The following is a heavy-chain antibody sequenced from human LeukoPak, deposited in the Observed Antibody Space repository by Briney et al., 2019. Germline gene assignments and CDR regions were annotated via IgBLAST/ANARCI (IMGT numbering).Heavy chain of an antibody. Sequence: SETLSLTCTVSGGSISSGGYYWSWIRQHPGKGLEWIGYIYYSGSTYYNPSLKSRVTISVDTSKDQFSLKLSSVTAADTAVYYCARDGAVTGDLSWGQGTLVTVSS. CDR1: GGSISSGGYY. CDR3: ARDGAVTGDLS. J-gene: IGHJ4*02. V-gene: IGHV4-31*03. D-gene: IGHD7-27*01. CDR2: IYYSGST.